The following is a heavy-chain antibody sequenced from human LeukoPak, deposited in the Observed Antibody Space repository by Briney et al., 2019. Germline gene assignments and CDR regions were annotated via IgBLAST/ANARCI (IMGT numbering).Heavy chain of an antibody. D-gene: IGHD1-26*01. CDR2: ISAYNGNT. J-gene: IGHJ4*02. Sequence: ASVKASCKASGYTFTTYGISWGRQAPGQGLEWMGWISAYNGNTNYEQKFQGRVTMTTDTSTSTIYMELRSLRSDDTAVYYCARDLYSGSYGPPFDYWGQGNLVTVSS. V-gene: IGHV1-18*01. CDR1: GYTFTTYG. CDR3: ARDLYSGSYGPPFDY.